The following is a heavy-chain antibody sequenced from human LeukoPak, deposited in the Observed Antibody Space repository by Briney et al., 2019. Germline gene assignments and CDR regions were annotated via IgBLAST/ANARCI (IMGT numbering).Heavy chain of an antibody. J-gene: IGHJ4*02. CDR1: GYTFTDSY. CDR2: VDPEDGET. CDR3: ATACGSRGIFGY. D-gene: IGHD6-13*01. Sequence: ASVKISCKVSGYTFTDSYMHWVQQAPGKGLEWMGLVDPEDGETLFAEKFQGRVIITADTSTETAYMELSALTSEDTATYYCATACGSRGIFGYWGQGSLVTVSS. V-gene: IGHV1-69-2*01.